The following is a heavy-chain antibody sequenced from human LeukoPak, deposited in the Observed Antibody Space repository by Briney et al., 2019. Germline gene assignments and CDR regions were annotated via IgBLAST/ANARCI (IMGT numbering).Heavy chain of an antibody. V-gene: IGHV3-48*04. J-gene: IGHJ4*02. CDR2: ISSTSTTI. CDR1: GFTFSSYR. D-gene: IGHD3-22*01. Sequence: GGSLRLSCAASGFTFSSYRMNWVRQAPGKGLEWVSYISSTSTTIYYADSVKGRFTISRDNAKNSLYLQMNSLRAEDTAVYYCARDNYDSSTPYYFDYWGQGTLVTVSS. CDR3: ARDNYDSSTPYYFDY.